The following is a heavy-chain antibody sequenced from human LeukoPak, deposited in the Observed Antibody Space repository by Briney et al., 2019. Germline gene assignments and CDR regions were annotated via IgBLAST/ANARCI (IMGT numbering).Heavy chain of an antibody. Sequence: SETLSPTRAVYGGSFSGSYCSSIRQPPGNGLGWIVYIFNSGSTYYNPSLKSRVTILVDTSKNQFSLKLSSVTAADTAVYYCARDRHKLVDIVAGILDYWGQGTLVTVSS. D-gene: IGHD5-12*01. J-gene: IGHJ4*02. CDR1: GGSFSGSY. V-gene: IGHV4-34*12. CDR3: ARDRHKLVDIVAGILDY. CDR2: IFNSGST.